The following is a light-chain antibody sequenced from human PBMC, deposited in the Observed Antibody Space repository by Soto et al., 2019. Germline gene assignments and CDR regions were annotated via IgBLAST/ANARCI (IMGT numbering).Light chain of an antibody. Sequence: DIQMTQSPSTLSASVGVRVTITCRASQTISSWLAWYQQKPGKVPKLLIYKASGLNSGVPSRFSGSGSGTEFTLTISSLQPDDFASYHCQQYSTYPWTFGQGTKVDIK. V-gene: IGKV1-5*03. J-gene: IGKJ1*01. CDR3: QQYSTYPWT. CDR1: QTISSW. CDR2: KAS.